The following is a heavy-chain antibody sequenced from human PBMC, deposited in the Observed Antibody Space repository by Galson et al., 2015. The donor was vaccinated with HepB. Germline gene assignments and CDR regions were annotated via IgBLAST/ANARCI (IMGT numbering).Heavy chain of an antibody. D-gene: IGHD4-17*01. CDR3: ARVYGYADY. Sequence: SVKVSCKASGYTFTNCDINWVRQAAGQGLEWMGWMNPKSGNTGSAQKFQGRVAMTRDTSISTAYMELSNLRFEDTAVYYCARVYGYADYWGQGTLVTVSS. CDR2: MNPKSGNT. CDR1: GYTFTNCD. J-gene: IGHJ4*02. V-gene: IGHV1-8*01.